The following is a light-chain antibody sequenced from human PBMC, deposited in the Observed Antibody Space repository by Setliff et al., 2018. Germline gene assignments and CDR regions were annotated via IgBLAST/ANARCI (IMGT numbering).Light chain of an antibody. CDR1: SSDVGGYNY. CDR2: DFT. CDR3: CSYAGSSTFV. V-gene: IGLV2-23*02. Sequence: QSALAQPASVSGSPGQSITISCTGTSSDVGGYNYVSWYQQHPGKAPKLIIYDFTTRPSGVSDRFSGSKSANTASLTISGLQAEDEADYYCCSYAGSSTFVFGGGTKVTVL. J-gene: IGLJ1*01.